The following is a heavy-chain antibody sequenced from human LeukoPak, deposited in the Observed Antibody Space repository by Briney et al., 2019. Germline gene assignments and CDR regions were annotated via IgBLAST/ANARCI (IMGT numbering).Heavy chain of an antibody. D-gene: IGHD6-13*01. J-gene: IGHJ5*02. CDR2: IYHSGST. CDR1: GGSISSGGYS. Sequence: SQTLSLTCAVSGGSISSGGYSWSWIRQPPGKGLEWIGYIYHSGSTYYNPSLKSRVTISVDRPKNQFSLKLSSVTAADTAVYYCARDGGIAAAGGPGWFDPWGQGTLVTVSS. CDR3: ARDGGIAAAGGPGWFDP. V-gene: IGHV4-30-2*01.